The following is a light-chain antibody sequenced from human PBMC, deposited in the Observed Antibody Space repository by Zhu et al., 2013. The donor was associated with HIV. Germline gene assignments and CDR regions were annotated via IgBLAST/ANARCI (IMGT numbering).Light chain of an antibody. CDR1: QSISSW. CDR2: AAS. CDR3: QQSYSTLALT. Sequence: DIQMTQSPSTLSASVGDRVTITCRASQSISSWLAWYQQKPGKAPKVLISAASTLQSGVPSRFSGSGSGTEFTLTISSLQPEDFATYYCQQSYSTLALTFGGGTKVEMK. J-gene: IGKJ4*01. V-gene: IGKV1-39*01.